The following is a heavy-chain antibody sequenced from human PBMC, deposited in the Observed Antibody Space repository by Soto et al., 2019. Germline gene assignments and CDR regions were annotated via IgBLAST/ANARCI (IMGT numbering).Heavy chain of an antibody. J-gene: IGHJ4*02. Sequence: PGGSLRLSCVASGFTFSDYWIHRVRQAPGKELVWVSRVSNDGGFTIYADSVKGRFTISRDNAKNTVYLQMNSLRAEDTAVYYCARVGRGWFFYDYWGQGNLVTVSS. CDR1: GFTFSDYW. CDR2: VSNDGGFT. CDR3: ARVGRGWFFYDY. V-gene: IGHV3-74*01. D-gene: IGHD6-19*01.